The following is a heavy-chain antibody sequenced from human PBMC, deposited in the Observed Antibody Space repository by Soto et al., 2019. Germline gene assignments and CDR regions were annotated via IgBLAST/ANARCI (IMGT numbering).Heavy chain of an antibody. CDR3: AKASSGY. V-gene: IGHV3-23*01. CDR1: GLTFSSNT. CDR2: ISGSGGST. D-gene: IGHD3-10*01. J-gene: IGHJ4*02. Sequence: EVQLLESGGGLVQPGGSLRLSCAASGLTFSSNTLSWVRQAPGKGLEWVSSISGSGGSTYYADSVRGRFTISRDNSKHTLYLQMDSLRAEDTALYYCAKASSGYWGQGTLVTVSS.